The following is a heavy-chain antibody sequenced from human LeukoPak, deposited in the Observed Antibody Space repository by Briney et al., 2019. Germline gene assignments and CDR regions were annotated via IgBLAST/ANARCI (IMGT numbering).Heavy chain of an antibody. V-gene: IGHV1-69*05. CDR2: IIPIFGTA. CDR3: ARAQNWYFDL. J-gene: IGHJ2*01. Sequence: GASVKVSCKASGGTFSSYAISWVRQAPGQGLEWMGGIIPIFGTANYAQKFQGRVTISTDESTSTAYMELSSLRSEDTAVYYCARAQNWYFDLWGRGTLVTVSS. CDR1: GGTFSSYA.